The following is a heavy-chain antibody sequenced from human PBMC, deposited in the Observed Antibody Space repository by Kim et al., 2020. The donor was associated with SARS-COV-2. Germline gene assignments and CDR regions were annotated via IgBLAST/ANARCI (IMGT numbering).Heavy chain of an antibody. CDR2: ISYSGGA. V-gene: IGHV4-39*02. CDR1: GESINTKRYF. Sequence: SETLSLTCTVSGESINTKRYFLGWIRQPPGKGLEFIGSISYSGGAYYNPSLQGRLTISVDTSKSQFTLTMRSVTAADTAVYYCAKDANTIKWFFYWGPGTLVTVSS. J-gene: IGHJ4*02. CDR3: AKDANTIKWFFY. D-gene: IGHD3-22*01.